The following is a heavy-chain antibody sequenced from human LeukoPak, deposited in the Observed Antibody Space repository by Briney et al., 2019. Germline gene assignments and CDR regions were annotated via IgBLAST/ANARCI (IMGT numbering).Heavy chain of an antibody. CDR1: GYSFTSYW. J-gene: IGHJ5*02. V-gene: IGHV5-51*01. Sequence: GESLKICCKGSGYSFTSYWIGWVRQMPGKGLEWMGIIYPGDSDTRYSPSFQGQVTISADKSISTAYLQWSSLKASDTARDYCARRWFGELENWFDPWGQGTLVTVSS. D-gene: IGHD3-10*01. CDR2: IYPGDSDT. CDR3: ARRWFGELENWFDP.